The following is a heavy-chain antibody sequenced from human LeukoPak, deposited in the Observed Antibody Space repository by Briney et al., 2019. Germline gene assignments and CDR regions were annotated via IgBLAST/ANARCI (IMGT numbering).Heavy chain of an antibody. CDR3: VKRPSGTSPYYFDY. V-gene: IGHV3-64D*09. CDR1: GFTFSNYG. D-gene: IGHD3-10*01. J-gene: IGHJ4*02. Sequence: GGSPRLSCSASGFTFSNYGMHWVRQAPGKGLEYVSAISSNGGSTYYADSVKGRFTISRDNSKNTLYLQMSSLRAEDTAVYYCVKRPSGTSPYYFDYWGQGTLVTVSS. CDR2: ISSNGGST.